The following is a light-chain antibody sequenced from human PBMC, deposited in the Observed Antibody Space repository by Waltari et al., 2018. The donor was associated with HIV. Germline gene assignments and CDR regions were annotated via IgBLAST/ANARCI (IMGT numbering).Light chain of an antibody. CDR3: QSYDSSLSGWV. Sequence: QSVLTQPPSVSGAPGQRLTISCTGSSSNIGAGYDVHWYQQLPGTAPKLLIYGNSNRPSGVPDRFYGSKSGTSASLAITGLQAEDEADYYCQSYDSSLSGWVFGGGTKLTVL. CDR2: GNS. CDR1: SSNIGAGYD. J-gene: IGLJ3*02. V-gene: IGLV1-40*01.